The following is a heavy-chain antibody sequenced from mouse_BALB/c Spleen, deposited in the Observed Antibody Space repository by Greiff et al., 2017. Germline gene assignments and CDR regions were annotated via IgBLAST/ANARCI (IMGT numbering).Heavy chain of an antibody. V-gene: IGHV5-6*01. Sequence: EVMLVESGGDLVKPGGSLKLSCAASGFTFSSYGMSWVRQTPDKRLEWVATISSGGSYTYYPDSVKGRFTISRDNAKNTLYLQMSSLKSEDTAMYYCARYGYDASYAMDYWGQGTSVTVSS. CDR2: ISSGGSYT. CDR1: GFTFSSYG. D-gene: IGHD2-2*01. J-gene: IGHJ4*01. CDR3: ARYGYDASYAMDY.